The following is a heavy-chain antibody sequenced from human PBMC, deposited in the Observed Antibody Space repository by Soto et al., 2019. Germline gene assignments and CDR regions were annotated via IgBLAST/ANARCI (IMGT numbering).Heavy chain of an antibody. CDR1: GFTISSYA. CDR2: ISSNGGST. CDR3: VKDRYVDY. Sequence: PGGSLRLSCSVFGFTISSYAMHWVRQAPGKGLQYVSSISSNGGSTYYADSVKGRFTISRDNSKNTLYLQMSSLRIEDTAMYYCVKDRYVDYWGQGTLVTVS. V-gene: IGHV3-64D*06. J-gene: IGHJ4*02.